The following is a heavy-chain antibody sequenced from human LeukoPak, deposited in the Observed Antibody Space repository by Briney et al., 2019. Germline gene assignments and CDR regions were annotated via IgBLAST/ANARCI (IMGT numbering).Heavy chain of an antibody. CDR2: IYYSGST. CDR1: GGSISSGGYY. J-gene: IGHJ4*02. Sequence: SETLSLTCTVSGGSISSGGYYWSWIRQHPGKGLEWIGYIYYSGSTYYNPSLKSRVTISVDTSKNQFSLKLSSVTAADTAVYYCARDRPQYSSSYKGRFDYWGQGTLVTVSS. V-gene: IGHV4-31*03. D-gene: IGHD6-6*01. CDR3: ARDRPQYSSSYKGRFDY.